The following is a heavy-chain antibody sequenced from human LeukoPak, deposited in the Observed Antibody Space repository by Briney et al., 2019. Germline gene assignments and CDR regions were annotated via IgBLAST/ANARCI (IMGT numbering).Heavy chain of an antibody. V-gene: IGHV4-34*01. CDR1: GGSFSGYY. J-gene: IGHJ4*02. Sequence: SETLSLTCAVYGGSFSGYYRSWIRQPPGKGLEWIGEINHSGSTNYNPSLKSRVTISVDTSKNQFSLKLSSVTAADTAVYYCARGRPYFFDYWGQGTLVTVSS. CDR3: ARGRPYFFDY. D-gene: IGHD6-6*01. CDR2: INHSGST.